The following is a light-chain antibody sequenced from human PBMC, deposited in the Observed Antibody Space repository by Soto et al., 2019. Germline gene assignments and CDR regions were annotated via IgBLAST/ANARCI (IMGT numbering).Light chain of an antibody. CDR3: CSYAGGSTWV. CDR2: EGS. Sequence: QSALTQPASVSGSPGPSITISCTGTSSDIGNYNLVSWYQQHPDKAPKLMIYEGSKRPSGVSNRFSGSKSGNTASLTLSGLQAEDEADYYCCSYAGGSTWVFGGGTKVTVL. V-gene: IGLV2-23*01. CDR1: SSDIGNYNL. J-gene: IGLJ2*01.